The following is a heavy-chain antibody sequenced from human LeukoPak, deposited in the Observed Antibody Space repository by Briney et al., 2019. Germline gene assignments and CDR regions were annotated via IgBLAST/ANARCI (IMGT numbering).Heavy chain of an antibody. V-gene: IGHV4-28*05. CDR2: IHYSGNI. CDR1: RYSLSTDIW. J-gene: IGHJ4*02. Sequence: SETLSPTCGVSRYSLSTDIWSTWIGQPPAQGLEWSGFIHYSGNIYYNASLKSRVTMSVDTTKNQFSLKLTSVTAVDTAVYYCARKPPAKGHFDYWGQGTLVTVSS. CDR3: ARKPPAKGHFDY.